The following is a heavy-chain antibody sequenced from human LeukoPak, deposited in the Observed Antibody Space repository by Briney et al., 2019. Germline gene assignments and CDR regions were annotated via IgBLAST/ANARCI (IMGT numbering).Heavy chain of an antibody. D-gene: IGHD3-22*01. J-gene: IGHJ4*02. V-gene: IGHV4-4*07. Sequence: SDTLSLTCTVSGRSISSYYWSWIRQPAGEGREWIGRIYTSGSTNYNTSLKSRVTMSVDTSKNQFSLKLSSVTAADTAVYYCARGRQRRGYYDSSGLSPFDYWGQGTLVTVSS. CDR1: GRSISSYY. CDR2: IYTSGST. CDR3: ARGRQRRGYYDSSGLSPFDY.